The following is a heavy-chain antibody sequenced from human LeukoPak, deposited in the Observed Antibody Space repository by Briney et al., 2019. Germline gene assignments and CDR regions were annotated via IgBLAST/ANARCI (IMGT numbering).Heavy chain of an antibody. CDR3: AKELERTLLEY. J-gene: IGHJ4*02. D-gene: IGHD1-1*01. CDR1: GFTFSSYA. CDR2: ISGSGGTT. V-gene: IGHV3-23*01. Sequence: GGSLRLSCAASGFTFSSYAMTWVRQAPGKGLEWVSVISGSGGTTDYADSVKGRFTISRDSSKNTLYLQMKSLRAEDTAVYYCAKELERTLLEYWGQGTLVTVSS.